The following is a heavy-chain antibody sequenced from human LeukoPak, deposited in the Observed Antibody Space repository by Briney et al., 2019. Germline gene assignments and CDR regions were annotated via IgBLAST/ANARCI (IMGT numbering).Heavy chain of an antibody. Sequence: SVKVSCKASGGTFSSYAISWVRQAPGQGLEWMGGIILIFGTANYAQKFQGRVTITADETTSTAYMELSSLRSEDTAVYYCARGGYCGGDGSGLCAFDIWGQGTMVTVSS. CDR3: ARGGYCGGDGSGLCAFDI. CDR1: GGTFSSYA. CDR2: IILIFGTA. V-gene: IGHV1-69*13. J-gene: IGHJ3*02. D-gene: IGHD2-21*02.